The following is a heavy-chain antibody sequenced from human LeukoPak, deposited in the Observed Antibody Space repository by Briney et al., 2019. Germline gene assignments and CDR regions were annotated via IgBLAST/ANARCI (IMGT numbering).Heavy chain of an antibody. D-gene: IGHD5-24*01. CDR1: GYXFTSCG. Sequence: ASVKVSCKASGYXFTSCGMSWVRQAPGQGLEWVGWISAYNGNTNYAQKLQGRVTMTTDTSTSTAYMELRSLRSDDTAVYYCAREQEMATIGVDYWGQGTLVTVSS. J-gene: IGHJ4*02. V-gene: IGHV1-18*01. CDR3: AREQEMATIGVDY. CDR2: ISAYNGNT.